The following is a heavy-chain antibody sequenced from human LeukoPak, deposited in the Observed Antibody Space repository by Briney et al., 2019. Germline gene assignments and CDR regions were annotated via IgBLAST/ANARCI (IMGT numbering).Heavy chain of an antibody. J-gene: IGHJ4*02. CDR1: GFTFSSYG. D-gene: IGHD5-18*01. Sequence: PGGSLGLSCAASGFTFSSYGMHWVRQAPGKGLEWVAVISYDGSNKYYVDSVKGRFTISRDNSKNTLYLQMNSLRAEDTAVYYCAEEGYPYWGQGTLVTVSS. CDR2: ISYDGSNK. V-gene: IGHV3-30*18. CDR3: AEEGYPY.